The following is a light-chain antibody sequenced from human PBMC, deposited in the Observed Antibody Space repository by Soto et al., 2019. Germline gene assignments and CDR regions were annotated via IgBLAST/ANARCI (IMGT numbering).Light chain of an antibody. Sequence: EIVLTQSPATLSLSPGERATLSCRASQSVRTYLAWYQQKPGQAPRLLIHDVSDRATGIPARFCGSGSGTDFTLTISSLEPEDFSVYYCQQRSSWPRTFGGGTKVDSK. V-gene: IGKV3-11*01. CDR1: QSVRTY. CDR3: QQRSSWPRT. CDR2: DVS. J-gene: IGKJ4*01.